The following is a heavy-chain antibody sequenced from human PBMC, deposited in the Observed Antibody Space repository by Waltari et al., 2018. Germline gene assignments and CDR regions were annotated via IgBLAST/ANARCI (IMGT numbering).Heavy chain of an antibody. J-gene: IGHJ4*02. CDR3: ARDNSSSWYFFDY. D-gene: IGHD6-13*01. CDR1: GFTFGSYW. CDR2: IQEDGSEK. Sequence: EVQLVESGGGLVQPGGSLRLSCAASGFTFGSYWMSWVRQAPGKGLDWVANIQEDGSEKNYVDSVKGRFTISRDNAKNSLYLQMNSLRAEDTAVYFCARDNSSSWYFFDYWGQGTLVTVSS. V-gene: IGHV3-7*01.